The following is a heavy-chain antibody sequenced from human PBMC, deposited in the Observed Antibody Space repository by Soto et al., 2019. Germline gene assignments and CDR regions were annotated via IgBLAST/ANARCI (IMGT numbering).Heavy chain of an antibody. D-gene: IGHD3-3*01. CDR1: GFTFRSYW. V-gene: IGHV3-7*03. Sequence: EVQLVESGGGLVQPGGSLRLSCAASGFTFRSYWVNWVRQAPGKGLEWVANINQDGSEKYSVGSVKGRFTISRDNAKNSLYLQMNNLRDEDTAVYYCARGSTYDFWSGYIYYVMDVWGQGTTVTVSS. CDR2: INQDGSEK. J-gene: IGHJ6*02. CDR3: ARGSTYDFWSGYIYYVMDV.